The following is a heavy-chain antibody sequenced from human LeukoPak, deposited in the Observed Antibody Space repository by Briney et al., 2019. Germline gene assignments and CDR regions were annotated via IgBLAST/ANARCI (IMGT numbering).Heavy chain of an antibody. CDR3: ARGIIKKWLANYYFDY. D-gene: IGHD6-19*01. V-gene: IGHV1-69*13. J-gene: IGHJ4*02. CDR2: IIPIFGTA. Sequence: ASVKVSCKASGGTFSSYAISWVRQAPGQGLEWMGGIIPIFGTANYAQKFQGRVTITADESTSTAYMELSSLRSEDTAVYYCARGIIKKWLANYYFDYWGQGTLVTVSS. CDR1: GGTFSSYA.